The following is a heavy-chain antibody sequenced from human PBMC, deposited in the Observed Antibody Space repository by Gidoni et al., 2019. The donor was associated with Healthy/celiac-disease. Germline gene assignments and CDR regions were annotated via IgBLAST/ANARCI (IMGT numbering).Heavy chain of an antibody. V-gene: IGHV3-23*01. CDR2: ISGSGCST. D-gene: IGHD1-7*01. Sequence: EVQLLESGGGLVQPGGSLRLSCAASGFTFSSYAMSWVRQAPGKGLEWGRPGPGKGVGWVLAISGSGCSTYHADSVEGRFTISREHSKNTLYLQMNSLRAEDTAVYYWAKERHKGVLTGTELGFDYWGQGTLVTVSS. CDR3: AKERHKGVLTGTELGFDY. CDR1: GFTFSSYA. J-gene: IGHJ4*02.